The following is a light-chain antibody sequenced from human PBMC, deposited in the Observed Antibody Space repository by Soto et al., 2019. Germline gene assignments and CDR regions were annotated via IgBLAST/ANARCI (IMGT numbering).Light chain of an antibody. V-gene: IGKV3D-15*01. Sequence: EIVLTQSPGTLSVSPGDRVTLSCRASQSISINLAWYQPKPGQATRILIHAGSTRDTGIPDRISGSGSGTEFTLTISSLQSEDCAVDDGQQFRNWPWTFGQGTKVDIK. CDR3: QQFRNWPWT. CDR1: QSISIN. J-gene: IGKJ1*01. CDR2: AGS.